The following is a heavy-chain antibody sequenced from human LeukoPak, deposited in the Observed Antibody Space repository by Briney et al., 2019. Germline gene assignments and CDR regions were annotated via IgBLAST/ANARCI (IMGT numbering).Heavy chain of an antibody. CDR3: ARGSAFDY. CDR1: GYSISSGYY. J-gene: IGHJ4*02. V-gene: IGHV4-38-2*02. CDR2: IYHSGRT. D-gene: IGHD3-10*01. Sequence: NPSETLSLTCTVSGYSISSGYYWGWIRQPPGKGLEWIGSIYHSGRTFYNPSLKSRVTISVDTSKNQFSLKLTSVTAADTAVYYCARGSAFDYWGRGALVTVSS.